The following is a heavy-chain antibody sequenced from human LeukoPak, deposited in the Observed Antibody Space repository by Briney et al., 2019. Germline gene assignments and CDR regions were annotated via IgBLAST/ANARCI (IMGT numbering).Heavy chain of an antibody. CDR2: INHSGST. Sequence: PSETLSLTCAVYGESFSGYYWSWIRQPPGKGLEWIGEINHSGSTNYNPSLKSRVTISVDTSKNQFSLKLSSVTAADTAVYYCAGRPGIVSSVPWGQGTLVTVSS. D-gene: IGHD2-15*01. CDR1: GESFSGYY. V-gene: IGHV4-34*01. J-gene: IGHJ5*02. CDR3: AGRPGIVSSVP.